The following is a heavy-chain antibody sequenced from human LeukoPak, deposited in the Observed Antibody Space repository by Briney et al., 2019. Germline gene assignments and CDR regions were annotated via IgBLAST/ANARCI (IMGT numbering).Heavy chain of an antibody. CDR3: ARDHLGGPSLWFGETMDY. CDR1: GYTSTSYG. Sequence: ASVTVSCTASGYTSTSYGISWVRQAPGQGREWMGWISAYNGNTNYAQKLQGRVTMTTDTSTSTAYMELRSLRSDDTAVYYCARDHLGGPSLWFGETMDYWGQGTLVTVSS. V-gene: IGHV1-18*01. D-gene: IGHD3-10*01. J-gene: IGHJ4*01. CDR2: ISAYNGNT.